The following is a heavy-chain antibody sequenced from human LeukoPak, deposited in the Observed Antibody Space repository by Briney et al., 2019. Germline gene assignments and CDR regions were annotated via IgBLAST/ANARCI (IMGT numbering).Heavy chain of an antibody. CDR3: GRDLEGRERYFDH. Sequence: ASVKVSCKASGYTFIGYYMHWVRQAPGQGLEWMGWVNPDSGGTKYAQKFQGRVTMTRDTSLNTAFLEVSGLRSDDTAVYFSGRDLEGRERYFDHWGQGTLVTVSS. D-gene: IGHD1-1*01. CDR2: VNPDSGGT. V-gene: IGHV1-2*02. J-gene: IGHJ4*02. CDR1: GYTFIGYY.